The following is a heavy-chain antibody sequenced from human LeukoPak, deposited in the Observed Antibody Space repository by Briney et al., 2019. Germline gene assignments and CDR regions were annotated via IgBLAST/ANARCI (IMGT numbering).Heavy chain of an antibody. CDR1: GFNSYW. J-gene: IGHJ4*02. D-gene: IGHD1-26*01. V-gene: IGHV3-48*01. CDR3: ASWGEGALDN. Sequence: PGGSLRLSCAASGFNSYWMSWVRQAPGKGLEWISYISTSTTTIYYANSVKGRFTISRDNAKKSLYLQMNSLRVEDTGVYYCASWGEGALDNWGQGTLVTVSS. CDR2: ISTSTTTI.